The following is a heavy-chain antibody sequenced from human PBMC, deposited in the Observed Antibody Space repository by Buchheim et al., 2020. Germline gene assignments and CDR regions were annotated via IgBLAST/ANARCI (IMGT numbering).Heavy chain of an antibody. CDR1: GFTFGRYW. D-gene: IGHD2-15*01. J-gene: IGHJ4*02. CDR3: SKDMSGAEDS. CDR2: INEDGSHT. V-gene: IGHV3-74*03. Sequence: EVQVVESGGGLVQPGGSLRLSCAASGFTFGRYWMHWVRQAPGGALVWVSRINEDGSHTTYTDSVKGRFTILRDNAKNTLYLQMNSLTAEDTAVYYCSKDMSGAEDSWGQGTL.